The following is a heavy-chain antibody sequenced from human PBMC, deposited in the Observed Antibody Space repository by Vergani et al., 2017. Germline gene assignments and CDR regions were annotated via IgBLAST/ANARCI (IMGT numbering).Heavy chain of an antibody. V-gene: IGHV3-74*01. Sequence: VQLVESGGGVVQRGGSLRLSCAASGFTFNEYWMHWARQVPGKGLVWVSGMNGDGDTISYADSVKGRFTISRDNAKNTLFLQMNSLRAEDTAVYYCARARKFRFGVVWENWFDPWGQGTLVTVSS. J-gene: IGHJ5*02. CDR3: ARARKFRFGVVWENWFDP. CDR2: MNGDGDTI. CDR1: GFTFNEYW. D-gene: IGHD3-3*01.